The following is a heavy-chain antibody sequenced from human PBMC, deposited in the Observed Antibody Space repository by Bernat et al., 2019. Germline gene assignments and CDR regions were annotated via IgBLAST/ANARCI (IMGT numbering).Heavy chain of an antibody. J-gene: IGHJ4*02. CDR1: GFTFSSYG. V-gene: IGHV3-33*01. CDR2: IWYDGSNK. Sequence: QVQLVESGGGVVQPGRSLRLSCAASGFTFSSYGMHWVRQDPGKGLEWVAVIWYDGSNKYYADSVKGRFTISRDNSKNTLYLQMNSLRAEDTAVYYCARPYGSGYYFGYWGQGTLVTVSS. CDR3: ARPYGSGYYFGY. D-gene: IGHD3-22*01.